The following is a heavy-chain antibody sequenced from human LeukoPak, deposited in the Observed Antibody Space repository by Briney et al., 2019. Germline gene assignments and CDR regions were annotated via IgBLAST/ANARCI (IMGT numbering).Heavy chain of an antibody. CDR1: GFIFSNYG. CDR2: IWYDGSNK. CDR3: ARYNFWSGYYVDY. V-gene: IGHV3-33*03. D-gene: IGHD3-3*01. Sequence: GWSLRLSCAASGFIFSNYGMHWVRQAPGKGLEWLAVIWYDGSNKYYADSVKGRFTISRDNAKNTLYLQMNSLRAEDTAVYYCARYNFWSGYYVDYWGQGSLVTVSS. J-gene: IGHJ4*02.